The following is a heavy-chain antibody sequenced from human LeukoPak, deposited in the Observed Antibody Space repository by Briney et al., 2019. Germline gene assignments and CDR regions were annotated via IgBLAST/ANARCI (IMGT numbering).Heavy chain of an antibody. CDR3: ARRAEYSRAHYYFDY. Sequence: SQTLSLTCTVSGGSISSSRYYWGWIRQPPGKGLEWIGTIYYSGSTYYNPSLKSRVTISVDTSKNQFSLKLCSVTAADTAVYYCARRAEYSRAHYYFDYWGQGTLVTVSS. J-gene: IGHJ4*02. CDR2: IYYSGST. D-gene: IGHD6-6*01. CDR1: GGSISSSRYY. V-gene: IGHV4-39*01.